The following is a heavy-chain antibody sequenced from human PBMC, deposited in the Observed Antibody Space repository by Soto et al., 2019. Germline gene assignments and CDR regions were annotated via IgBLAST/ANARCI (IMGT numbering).Heavy chain of an antibody. V-gene: IGHV3-7*01. J-gene: IGHJ4*02. CDR1: GFTFSSYA. CDR3: ARVRAYLRYFDWLPGAFDY. CDR2: IKQDGSEK. Sequence: GGSLRLSCAASGFTFSSYAMSWVGQAPGKGLEWVANIKQDGSEKYYVDSVKGRFTISRDNAKNSLYLQMNSLRAEDTAVSYCARVRAYLRYFDWLPGAFDYWGQGTLVTVSS. D-gene: IGHD3-9*01.